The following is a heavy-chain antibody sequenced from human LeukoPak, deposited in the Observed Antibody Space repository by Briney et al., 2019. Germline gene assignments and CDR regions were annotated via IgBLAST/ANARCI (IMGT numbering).Heavy chain of an antibody. CDR1: GYRFTSHW. CDR3: ARQAYCGGDCSANFDY. V-gene: IGHV5-51*01. CDR2: ISPGDSDA. D-gene: IGHD2-21*02. Sequence: GESLKISCKGSGYRFTSHWIGWVRQMPGKGLEWMGIISPGDSDARYSPSFQGQVTISADKSINTAYLQWSSLEASDTAMYYCARQAYCGGDCSANFDYWGQGTLVTVSS. J-gene: IGHJ4*02.